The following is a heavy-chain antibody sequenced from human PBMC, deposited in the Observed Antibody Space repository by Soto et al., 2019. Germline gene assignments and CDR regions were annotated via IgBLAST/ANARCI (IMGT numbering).Heavy chain of an antibody. V-gene: IGHV1-18*01. J-gene: IGHJ4*02. Sequence: ASVKVSCKASGYTFTGYGISWVRQSPGQGLVWMGWISAYNGNTNYAQKLQGRVTMTTDTSTSTAYMELRSLRSDDTAVYYCARGASDRYSGDFDYWGQETLVTVSS. CDR2: ISAYNGNT. CDR3: ARGASDRYSGDFDY. CDR1: GYTFTGYG. D-gene: IGHD6-25*01.